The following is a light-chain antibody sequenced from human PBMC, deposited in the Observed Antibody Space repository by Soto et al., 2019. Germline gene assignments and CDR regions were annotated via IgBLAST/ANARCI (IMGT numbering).Light chain of an antibody. Sequence: QTVVTQEPSLTVSPGGTVTLTCASSTGAVTSGYYPNWFQQKPGQAPRALIYSISNKHSWTPARFSGSLLGCKAALTLSGVHPEDEAEYYCLLYYGGAVVFVGGTKLTVL. V-gene: IGLV7-43*01. J-gene: IGLJ2*01. CDR3: LLYYGGAVV. CDR2: SIS. CDR1: TGAVTSGYY.